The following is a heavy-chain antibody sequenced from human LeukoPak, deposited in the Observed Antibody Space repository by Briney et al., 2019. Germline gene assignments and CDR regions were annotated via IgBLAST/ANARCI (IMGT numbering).Heavy chain of an antibody. CDR2: IYPGDSDT. D-gene: IGHD6-19*01. V-gene: IGHV5-51*01. CDR3: ARKSSGWPGDFNY. J-gene: IGHJ4*02. Sequence: GESLQISCKGSGYSFINYWIGWVRQLPGKGLEWMGIIYPGDSDTRYSPSFQGQVTISADKSISTAYLQWSSLKASDTAIYYCARKSSGWPGDFNYWGQGTLVTVSS. CDR1: GYSFINYW.